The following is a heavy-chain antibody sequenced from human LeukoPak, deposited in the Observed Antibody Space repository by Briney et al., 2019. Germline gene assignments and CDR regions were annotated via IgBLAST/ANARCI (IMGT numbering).Heavy chain of an antibody. CDR2: INPNSGGT. Sequence: ASVKVSCKASGYSFTDYYMHWVRQAPGQGLEWMGWINPNSGGTSSAQKFQGRVTMTRDTSITTVYMEVSWLTSDDTAIYYCARADRLHGGPYLIGPWGQGTLVTVSS. J-gene: IGHJ5*02. CDR1: GYSFTDYY. CDR3: ARADRLHGGPYLIGP. D-gene: IGHD2-21*01. V-gene: IGHV1-2*02.